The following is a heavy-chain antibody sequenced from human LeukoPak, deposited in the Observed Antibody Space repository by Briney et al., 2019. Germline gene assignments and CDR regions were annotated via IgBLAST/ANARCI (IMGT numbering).Heavy chain of an antibody. V-gene: IGHV1-8*01. CDR2: MSPNSGDT. CDR1: GYTFTSYD. Sequence: ASVKVSCKASGYTFTSYDFNWVRQATGQRPEWMGWMSPNSGDTGCAQKFQDRVTMTRNTSISTAYMELSSLRSDDTAVYYCARGPPNWGYDYWGPGTLVTVSS. CDR3: ARGPPNWGYDY. J-gene: IGHJ4*02. D-gene: IGHD7-27*01.